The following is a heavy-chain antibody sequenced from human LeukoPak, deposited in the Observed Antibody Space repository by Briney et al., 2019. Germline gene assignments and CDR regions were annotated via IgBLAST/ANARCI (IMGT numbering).Heavy chain of an antibody. CDR1: GLTFTRYY. CDR2: INLNSGGT. D-gene: IGHD6-13*01. CDR3: VTSTGYSSTWGAFDI. V-gene: IGHV1-2*02. J-gene: IGHJ3*02. Sequence: SVKVSCKASGLTFTRYYLHGVRQAPGQGVAYMGWINLNSGGTNYAQSFRGRVAMTSDMSISTAYMELSSLMSDDTAVYYCVTSTGYSSTWGAFDIWGQGTMVTVSS.